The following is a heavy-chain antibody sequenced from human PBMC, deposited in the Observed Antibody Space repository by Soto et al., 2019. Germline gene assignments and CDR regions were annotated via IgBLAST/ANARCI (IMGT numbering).Heavy chain of an antibody. Sequence: SETLSLTCTVSGDSIRSYYRSWIRQPPGKGLEWIGYISYTGSTHYNPSLKSRVTISADTSKNQFSLKLSSVTTADTALYYCAREGVAAPYYYYGMDVGGQGSTVTVSS. J-gene: IGHJ6*02. CDR3: AREGVAAPYYYYGMDV. D-gene: IGHD2-15*01. CDR2: ISYTGST. CDR1: GDSIRSYY. V-gene: IGHV4-59*01.